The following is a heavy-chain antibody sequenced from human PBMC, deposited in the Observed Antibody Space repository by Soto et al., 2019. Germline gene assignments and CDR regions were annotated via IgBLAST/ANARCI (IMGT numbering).Heavy chain of an antibody. CDR1: GYTFTSDA. CDR2: INGGTGYT. CDR3: TRAGAWGSNYDYAAFDA. Sequence: VHLVQSGAEAKKPRASVKVSCRASGYTFTSDAMHWVRQAPGLGLKRLGWINGGTGYTTFSQTFPGSVSITKVTYASAAYIELSSPRTEDTAIYHYTRAGAWGSNYDYAAFDAWGQGTKVTVSS. D-gene: IGHD3-10*01. J-gene: IGHJ3*01. V-gene: IGHV1-3*01.